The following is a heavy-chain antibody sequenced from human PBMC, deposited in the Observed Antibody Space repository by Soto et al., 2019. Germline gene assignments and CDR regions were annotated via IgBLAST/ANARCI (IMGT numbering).Heavy chain of an antibody. Sequence: HPGGSLRLSCAASGFTFSSYWMHWVRQAPGKGLVWVSRINDDGSSSSYAGSVKGRFTISRDNAKNTLYLQMRSLSAEDSAVYYCVREDIKMASNDYWGQGTQVTVSS. J-gene: IGHJ4*02. D-gene: IGHD5-12*01. V-gene: IGHV3-74*01. CDR1: GFTFSSYW. CDR2: INDDGSSS. CDR3: VREDIKMASNDY.